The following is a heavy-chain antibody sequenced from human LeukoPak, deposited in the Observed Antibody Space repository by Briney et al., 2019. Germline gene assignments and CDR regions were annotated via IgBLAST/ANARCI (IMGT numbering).Heavy chain of an antibody. D-gene: IGHD6-13*01. J-gene: IGHJ5*02. CDR1: GYTFTGYY. CDR3: ARDGKGIAARSGWFDP. CDR2: INPNSGGT. Sequence: ASVKVSCKASGYTFTGYYMHWVRQAPGQGLEWMGWINPNSGGTNYAQKFQGRVTMTRDTSISTAYMELSRLRSDDTGVYYCARDGKGIAARSGWFDPWGQGTLVTVSS. V-gene: IGHV1-2*02.